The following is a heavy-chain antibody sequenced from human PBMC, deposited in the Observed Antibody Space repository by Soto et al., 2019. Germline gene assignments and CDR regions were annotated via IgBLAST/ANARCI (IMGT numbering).Heavy chain of an antibody. Sequence: GASVKVSCKASGGTFSNYGISWVRQAPGQGLEWMGGIIPIFGTADYAQKFQGRVTITADESTNTAYMELSSLRSEDTAVYYCARDTRGPDYQFRTWFDPWSQGTLVTVSS. CDR1: GGTFSNYG. J-gene: IGHJ5*02. CDR2: IIPIFGTA. V-gene: IGHV1-69*13. CDR3: ARDTRGPDYQFRTWFDP. D-gene: IGHD4-17*01.